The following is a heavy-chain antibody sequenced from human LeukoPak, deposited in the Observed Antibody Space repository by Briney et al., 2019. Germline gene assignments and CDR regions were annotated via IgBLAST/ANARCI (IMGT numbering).Heavy chain of an antibody. J-gene: IGHJ3*02. D-gene: IGHD6-19*01. CDR1: GGSISSYY. Sequence: SETLSLTCTVSGGSISSYYWSWIRQPPGKGLEWIGYIYYSGSTNYNPSLKSRVTISVDTSKNQFSLKLSSVTAADTAVYYCARRGFLSLGSGWSNAYDAFDIWGQGTMVTVSS. CDR3: ARRGFLSLGSGWSNAYDAFDI. V-gene: IGHV4-59*08. CDR2: IYYSGST.